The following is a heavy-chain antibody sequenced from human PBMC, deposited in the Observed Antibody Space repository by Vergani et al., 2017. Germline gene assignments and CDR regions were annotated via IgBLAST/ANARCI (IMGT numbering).Heavy chain of an antibody. Sequence: EVHLLESGGGLVQSGGSLRLSCAASGFTFSNSAVSWVRQAPGRGLAWVSSISGPGLSTYYADSVKGRFSISRDNSKNTLYLQMSSLRAEDTAVYYCARDCTSGGCPDNYGMDVWGQGATVTVSS. CDR2: ISGPGLST. V-gene: IGHV3-23*01. CDR1: GFTFSNSA. CDR3: ARDCTSGGCPDNYGMDV. D-gene: IGHD2-8*01. J-gene: IGHJ6*02.